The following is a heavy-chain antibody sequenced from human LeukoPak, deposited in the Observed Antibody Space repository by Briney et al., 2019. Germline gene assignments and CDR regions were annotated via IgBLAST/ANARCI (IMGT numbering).Heavy chain of an antibody. Sequence: SETLSLTCTVTGGSISSYFWNWIRQPAGKGLEWIGRIYTSGSTNYNPSLKSRVTMSVDTSKNQFSLKLSSVTAADTAVYYCARARLYCSSTSCYRSFDPWGQGTLVTVSS. CDR3: ARARLYCSSTSCYRSFDP. V-gene: IGHV4-4*07. J-gene: IGHJ5*02. CDR2: IYTSGST. D-gene: IGHD2-2*02. CDR1: GGSISSYF.